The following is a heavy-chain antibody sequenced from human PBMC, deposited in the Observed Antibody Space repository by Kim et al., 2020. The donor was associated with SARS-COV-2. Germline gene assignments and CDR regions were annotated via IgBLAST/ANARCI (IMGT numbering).Heavy chain of an antibody. CDR3: NTYYYDSSGSYNFDY. J-gene: IGHJ4*02. D-gene: IGHD3-22*01. V-gene: IGHV3-49*02. Sequence: ASVKGIFTISKDDSKSVAYLQMNSLKTEDTAVYYCNTYYYDSSGSYNFDYWGQGTLVTVSS.